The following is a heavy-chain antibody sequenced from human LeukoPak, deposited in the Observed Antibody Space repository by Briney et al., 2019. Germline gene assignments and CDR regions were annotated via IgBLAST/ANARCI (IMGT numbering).Heavy chain of an antibody. Sequence: SETLSLTCPVSGGSISSYYWSWIRQPPGKGLEWIGYIYYSGSTNYNPSLKSRVTISVDTSKNQFSLKLSSVTAADTAVYYCARRGLAVAAHWGQGTLVIVSS. V-gene: IGHV4-59*01. J-gene: IGHJ4*02. D-gene: IGHD6-19*01. CDR1: GGSISSYY. CDR3: ARRGLAVAAH. CDR2: IYYSGST.